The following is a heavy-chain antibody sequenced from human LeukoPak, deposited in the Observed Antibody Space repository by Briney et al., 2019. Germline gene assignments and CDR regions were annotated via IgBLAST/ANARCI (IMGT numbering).Heavy chain of an antibody. J-gene: IGHJ3*02. Sequence: GGSLRLSCAASGFTFSSYAMHWVRQAPGKGLEYVSAISSNGGSTYYANSVKGRFTISRDNSKNTLYLQMNSLRAEDTAVYYCARGSRSDAFDIWGQGTMVTVSS. CDR1: GFTFSSYA. D-gene: IGHD1-26*01. CDR2: ISSNGGST. CDR3: ARGSRSDAFDI. V-gene: IGHV3-64*01.